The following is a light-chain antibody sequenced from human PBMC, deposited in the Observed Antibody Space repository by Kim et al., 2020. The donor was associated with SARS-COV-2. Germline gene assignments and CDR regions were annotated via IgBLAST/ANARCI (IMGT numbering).Light chain of an antibody. Sequence: QSALTQPRSVSGSPGQSVTISCTGTRSDVGGYIHVSWYQQHPGKAPKLMLYDVTKRPSGVPDRFSGFKSGNTASLTISGLQAEDEGDYYCCSYAGPSRLLFGRGTQLTVL. V-gene: IGLV2-11*01. J-gene: IGLJ2*01. CDR2: DVT. CDR1: RSDVGGYIH. CDR3: CSYAGPSRLL.